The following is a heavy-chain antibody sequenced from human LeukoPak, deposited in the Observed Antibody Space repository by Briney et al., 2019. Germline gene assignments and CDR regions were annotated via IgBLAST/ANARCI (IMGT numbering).Heavy chain of an antibody. Sequence: GGSLRLSCAASGFTSSNFAMNWVRQAPGKGLECVSSISGSTGRTYYADSVKGRFTISRDDSKSTVYLEMHNLRAEDTALYFCAKANCGSECFYIMDVWGQGTMVTVSS. CDR3: AKANCGSECFYIMDV. CDR1: GFTSSNFA. J-gene: IGHJ6*02. V-gene: IGHV3-23*01. D-gene: IGHD3-16*01. CDR2: ISGSTGRT.